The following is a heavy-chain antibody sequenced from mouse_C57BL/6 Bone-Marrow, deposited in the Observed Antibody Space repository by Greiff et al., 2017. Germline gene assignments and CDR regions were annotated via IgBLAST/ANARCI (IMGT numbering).Heavy chain of an antibody. V-gene: IGHV1-69*01. CDR1: GYTFTSYW. J-gene: IGHJ3*01. CDR2: IDPSDSYT. CDR3: AREGSSPWFAY. Sequence: QVQLQQPGAELVMPGASVKLSCMASGYTFTSYWMHWVKQRPGQGLEWIGEIDPSDSYTNYNQKFKGKSTLTVDKSSSTAYMQLSSLTSEDSAVYYCAREGSSPWFAYWGQGTLVTVSA. D-gene: IGHD1-1*01.